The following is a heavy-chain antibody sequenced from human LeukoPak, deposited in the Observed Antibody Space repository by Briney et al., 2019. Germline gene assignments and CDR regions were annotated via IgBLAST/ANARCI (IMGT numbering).Heavy chain of an antibody. D-gene: IGHD3-22*01. V-gene: IGHV3-7*05. CDR1: GLTFRSFW. J-gene: IGHJ4*02. CDR2: IKEDGSEK. CDR3: ARGEYYYDGGY. Sequence: PGGSLRLSCAVSGLTFRSFWMSWVRQAPGKGLEWVANIKEDGSEKNYVDSVKGRFTISRDNAKNSLYLQMNSLRAEDTAVYYCARGEYYYDGGYWGQGTLVTVSS.